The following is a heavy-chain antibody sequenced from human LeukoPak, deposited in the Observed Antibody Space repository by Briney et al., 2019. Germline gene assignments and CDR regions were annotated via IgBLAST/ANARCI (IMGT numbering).Heavy chain of an antibody. CDR2: TFHDGTT. V-gene: IGHV4-4*02. D-gene: IGHD3-3*01. Sequence: SGTLSLTCAVSGASISSGSWWSWVRQPPGKGLEWIGETFHDGTTNYNPSLKSRVTISVDKSKNQFSLKLRSVTAADTALYYCASGDMVWLSLLNHWGQGTLVTVSS. J-gene: IGHJ5*02. CDR1: GASISSGSW. CDR3: ASGDMVWLSLLNH.